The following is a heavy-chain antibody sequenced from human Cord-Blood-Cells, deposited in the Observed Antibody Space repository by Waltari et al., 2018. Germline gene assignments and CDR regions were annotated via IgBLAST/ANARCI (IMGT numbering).Heavy chain of an antibody. D-gene: IGHD5-18*01. V-gene: IGHV4-31*03. CDR3: AREQLWLPQGFDY. Sequence: QVQLQESGPGLVKPSQTLSLTCTVSGGSISSGGYYWSWIRQHPGKGLEWIGYIYYSGSTDYNPSLKSRGTISVDTSKNQFSLKLSSVTAADTAVYYCAREQLWLPQGFDYWGQGTLVTVSS. CDR2: IYYSGST. J-gene: IGHJ4*02. CDR1: GGSISSGGYY.